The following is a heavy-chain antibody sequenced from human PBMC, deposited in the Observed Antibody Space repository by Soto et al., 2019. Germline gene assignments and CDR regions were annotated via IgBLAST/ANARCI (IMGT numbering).Heavy chain of an antibody. D-gene: IGHD2-2*01. Sequence: SETLSLTCTVSGDSVSSGGNYWSWVRQPPGEGLEWIAYIHYSGSVNYNPSLKSRVTISVDTSKNQVSLRLNSVTAADTAVYYCARDSGGAVPAAMHYWGQGTLVTVSS. V-gene: IGHV4-61*08. CDR3: ARDSGGAVPAAMHY. CDR1: GDSVSSGGNY. CDR2: IHYSGSV. J-gene: IGHJ4*02.